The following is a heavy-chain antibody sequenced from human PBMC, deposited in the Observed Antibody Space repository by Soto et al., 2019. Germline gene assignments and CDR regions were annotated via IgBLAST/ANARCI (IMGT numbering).Heavy chain of an antibody. V-gene: IGHV3-23*01. CDR2: ISASGDIK. D-gene: IGHD2-21*02. J-gene: IGHJ4*02. Sequence: GGTLTLSCAVSGFSFTNFAMSWVRQAPGKRLEWVAGISASGDIKCYAASVKGRLAISRDNSKNTLYLQLNSLRYDDTAVYYCAKDYCTGRGDDYFDYWGPGTLVTVSS. CDR3: AKDYCTGRGDDYFDY. CDR1: GFSFTNFA.